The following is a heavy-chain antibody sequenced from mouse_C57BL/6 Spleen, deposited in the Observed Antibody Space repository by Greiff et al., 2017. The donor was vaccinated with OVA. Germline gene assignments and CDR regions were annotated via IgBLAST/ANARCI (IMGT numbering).Heavy chain of an antibody. CDR2: IHPNSGST. Sequence: QVQLQQPGAELVKPGASVKLSCKASGYTFTSYWMHWVKQRPGQGLEWIGMIHPNSGSTNYNEKFKSKATLTVDKSSSTAYMQLSSLTSEDSAVYYCASWDGGLRRFAYWGQGTLVTVSA. D-gene: IGHD2-4*01. CDR1: GYTFTSYW. J-gene: IGHJ3*01. CDR3: ASWDGGLRRFAY. V-gene: IGHV1-64*01.